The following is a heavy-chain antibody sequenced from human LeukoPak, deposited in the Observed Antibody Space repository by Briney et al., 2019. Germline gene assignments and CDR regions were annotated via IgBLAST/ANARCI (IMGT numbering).Heavy chain of an antibody. CDR2: IIPIFGTA. Sequence: SVKVSCKASGGTFSSYAISWVRQAPGQGLEWMGGIIPIFGTANYAQKFQGRVTITADESTSTAYMELSSLRAEDTAVYYCARGIGYFDWLLFSWGQGTLLTVSS. CDR1: GGTFSSYA. J-gene: IGHJ5*02. D-gene: IGHD3-9*01. CDR3: ARGIGYFDWLLFS. V-gene: IGHV1-69*13.